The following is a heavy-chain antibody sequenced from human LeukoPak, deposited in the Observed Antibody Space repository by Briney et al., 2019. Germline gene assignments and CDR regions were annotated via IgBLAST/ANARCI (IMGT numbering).Heavy chain of an antibody. CDR1: GFTFSNYA. Sequence: PGGSLRLSCAASGFTFSNYAMHWVRQAPGKGLEWVAVISYDGSNKYYADSVKGRFTISRDNSKNTLYLQMNSLRAEDTAVYYCARDPYQLGGFDYWGQGTLVTVSS. CDR3: ARDPYQLGGFDY. CDR2: ISYDGSNK. J-gene: IGHJ4*02. D-gene: IGHD2-2*01. V-gene: IGHV3-30-3*01.